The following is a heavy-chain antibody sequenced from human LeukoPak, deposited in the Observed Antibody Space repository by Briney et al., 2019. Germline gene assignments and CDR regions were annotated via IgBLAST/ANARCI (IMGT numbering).Heavy chain of an antibody. CDR1: GGSISGYY. CDR3: ARKTDSAYSSSSSAFDV. D-gene: IGHD6-6*01. V-gene: IGHV4-4*07. CDR2: IYTSGST. Sequence: PSETLSLTCTVSGGSISGYYWSWIRQPAGKGLEWIGRIYTSGSTKYNPSLKSRVTMSVDTSKNQFSLKVSSVTAADTAVYYCARKTDSAYSSSSSAFDVWGQGTMVTVSS. J-gene: IGHJ3*01.